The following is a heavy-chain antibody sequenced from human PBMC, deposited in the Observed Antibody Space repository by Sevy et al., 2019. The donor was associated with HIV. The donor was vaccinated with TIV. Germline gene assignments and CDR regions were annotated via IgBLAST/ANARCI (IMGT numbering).Heavy chain of an antibody. CDR1: GFIFRYDW. Sequence: GGSLRLSCAASGFIFRYDWMHWVRQAPGKGLVWVSRINGDGSSTNYADSVKGRFTVSRDNAENILYLQMNSLRGEDTAVYYCARDRREGNAEYFHHWGQGTLVTVSS. V-gene: IGHV3-74*01. CDR3: ARDRREGNAEYFHH. CDR2: INGDGSST. J-gene: IGHJ1*01.